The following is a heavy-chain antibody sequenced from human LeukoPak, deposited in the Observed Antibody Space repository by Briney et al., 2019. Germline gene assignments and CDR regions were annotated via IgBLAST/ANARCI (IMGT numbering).Heavy chain of an antibody. CDR2: IYSGGST. Sequence: PGGSLRLSCAASGFTVSSNYMSWVRQAPGKGLEWVSVIYSGGSTYYADSVKGRFTISRDNSKNTLYLQMNSLRAEDTAVYYCAREDLLGSSSFGSYFDYWGQGTLVTVSS. V-gene: IGHV3-66*01. CDR1: GFTVSSNY. CDR3: AREDLLGSSSFGSYFDY. J-gene: IGHJ4*02. D-gene: IGHD6-13*01.